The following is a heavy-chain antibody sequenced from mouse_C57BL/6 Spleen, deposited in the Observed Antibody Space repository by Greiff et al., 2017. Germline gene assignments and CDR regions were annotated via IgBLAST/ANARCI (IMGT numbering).Heavy chain of an antibody. D-gene: IGHD1-1*01. CDR1: GYTFTDYY. V-gene: IGHV1-26*01. J-gene: IGHJ2*01. CDR3: ASHYYGSSYYFDY. CDR2: INPNNGGT. Sequence: VQLQQSGPELVKPGASVKISCKASGYTFTDYYMNWVKQSHGKSLEWIGDINPNNGGTSYNQKFKGKATLTVDKSSSTAYMELRSLTSEDSAVYYCASHYYGSSYYFDYWGQGTTLTVSS.